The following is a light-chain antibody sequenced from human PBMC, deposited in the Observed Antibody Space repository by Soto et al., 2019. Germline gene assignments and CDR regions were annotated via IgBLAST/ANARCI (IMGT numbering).Light chain of an antibody. CDR1: QSVRSW. Sequence: MTQSPSTLSASVGDRVTITCRASQSVRSWLAWYQQKPGRAPKFLIYDASSLESGVPARFSGSGSGTEFTLTISSLQSEDFAVYYCQQYNNWPPITFGQGTRLEI. J-gene: IGKJ5*01. CDR3: QQYNNWPPIT. CDR2: DAS. V-gene: IGKV1-5*01.